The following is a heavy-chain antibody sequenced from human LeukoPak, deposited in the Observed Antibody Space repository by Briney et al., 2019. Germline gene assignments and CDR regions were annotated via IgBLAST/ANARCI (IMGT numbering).Heavy chain of an antibody. CDR3: ARDSADYGDYAGAFDI. V-gene: IGHV3-7*01. CDR2: IKQDGSEK. CDR1: GFTFSSYW. D-gene: IGHD4-17*01. J-gene: IGHJ3*02. Sequence: GGSLRLSCAASGFTFSSYWMSWVRQAPGKGLEWMANIKQDGSEKYYVDSVKGRFTISRDNAKNSLYLQMNSLRAEDTAVYYCARDSADYGDYAGAFDIWGQGTMVTVSS.